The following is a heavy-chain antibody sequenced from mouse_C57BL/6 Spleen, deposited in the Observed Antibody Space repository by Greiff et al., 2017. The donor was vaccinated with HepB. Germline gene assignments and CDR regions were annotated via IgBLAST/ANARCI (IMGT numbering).Heavy chain of an antibody. J-gene: IGHJ4*01. D-gene: IGHD2-4*01. CDR3: TREDYVYAMDY. V-gene: IGHV5-9-1*02. Sequence: EVQGVESGEGLVKPGGSLKLSCAASGFTFSSYAMSWVRQTPEKRLEWVAYISSGGDYIYYADTVKGRFTISRDNARNTLYLQMSSLKSEDTAMYYCTREDYVYAMDYWGQGTSVTVSS. CDR1: GFTFSSYA. CDR2: ISSGGDYI.